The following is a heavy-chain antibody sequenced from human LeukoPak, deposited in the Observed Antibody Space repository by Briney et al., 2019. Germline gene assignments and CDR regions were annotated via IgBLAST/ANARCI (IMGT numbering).Heavy chain of an antibody. Sequence: SGGSLRLSCAASGFTFSSYSMNWVRQAPGKGLEWVSSISSSSSYIYYADSVKGRFTISRDNAKNSLYLQMNSLRAEDTAVYYCARGLGTTVTNHYYYMDVWGKGTTVTISS. CDR2: ISSSSSYI. CDR1: GFTFSSYS. CDR3: ARGLGTTVTNHYYYMDV. D-gene: IGHD4-17*01. V-gene: IGHV3-21*01. J-gene: IGHJ6*03.